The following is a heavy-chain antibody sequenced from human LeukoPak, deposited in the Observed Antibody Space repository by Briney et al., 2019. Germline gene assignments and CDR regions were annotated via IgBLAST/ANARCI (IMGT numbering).Heavy chain of an antibody. J-gene: IGHJ4*02. CDR3: ARGHCSGTSCYASVDY. D-gene: IGHD2-2*01. CDR1: GYSISSGYY. CDR2: IYHSGST. V-gene: IGHV4-38-2*02. Sequence: SETLSLTCTVSGYSISSGYYWGWIRQPPGKGLEWIGSIYHSGSTYYNPSLKSRVTISVDTSKNQFSLKLSSVTAADTAVYYCARGHCSGTSCYASVDYWGQGTLVTVSS.